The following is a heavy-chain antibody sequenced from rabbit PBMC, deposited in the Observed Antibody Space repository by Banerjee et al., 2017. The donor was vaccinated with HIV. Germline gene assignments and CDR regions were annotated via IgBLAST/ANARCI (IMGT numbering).Heavy chain of an antibody. Sequence: QEQLEESGGDLVKPEGSLTLTCTASGFSFSSRYWICWVRQAPGKGLEWIGCIYTGDGSTYYASWAKGRFTVSKTSSTTMTLQMTSLTAADTATYFCARGYYGASYNFWGPGTLVTVS. V-gene: IGHV1S45*01. CDR3: ARGYYGASYNF. CDR1: GFSFSSRYW. CDR2: IYTGDGST. D-gene: IGHD1-1*01. J-gene: IGHJ4*01.